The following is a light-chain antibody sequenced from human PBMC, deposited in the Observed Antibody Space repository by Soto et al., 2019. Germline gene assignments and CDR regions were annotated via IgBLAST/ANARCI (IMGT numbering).Light chain of an antibody. J-gene: IGLJ3*02. Sequence: QSALTQPASVSGSPGQSITISCTGTSSDVGGYNYVSWYQQHPGKAPKLMIYEVGNRPSGVSNRFSGSKSGITASLTTSGLQAEDEADYYCSSYTSSSTLVFGGGTKLTVL. CDR2: EVG. CDR3: SSYTSSSTLV. V-gene: IGLV2-14*01. CDR1: SSDVGGYNY.